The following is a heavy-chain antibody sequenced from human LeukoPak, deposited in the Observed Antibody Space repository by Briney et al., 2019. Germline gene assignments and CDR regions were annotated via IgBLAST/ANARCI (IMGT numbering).Heavy chain of an antibody. CDR1: GGTFSSYA. Sequence: SVKVSCKASGGTFSSYAISWVRQAPGQGLEWMGGIIPIFGTANYAQKFQGRDTITTDESTSTAYMELSSLRSEDTAVYYCATLIDFWSGYYHDYWGQGTLVTVSS. V-gene: IGHV1-69*05. D-gene: IGHD3-3*01. CDR3: ATLIDFWSGYYHDY. CDR2: IIPIFGTA. J-gene: IGHJ4*02.